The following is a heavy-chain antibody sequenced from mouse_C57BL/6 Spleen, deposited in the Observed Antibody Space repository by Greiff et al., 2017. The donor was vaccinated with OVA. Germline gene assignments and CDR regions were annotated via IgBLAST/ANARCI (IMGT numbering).Heavy chain of an antibody. CDR2: IHPSDSDT. CDR1: GYTFTSYW. CDR3: SKDWYFDV. Sequence: QVQLQQPGAELVRPGSSVKLSCKASGYTFTSYWMHWVKQRPIQGLEWIGNIHPSDSDTTYNQKFKDKATLTVDKSSSTAYMQLRRLPSEDAAVYYCSKDWYFDVWGTGTTVTVSS. V-gene: IGHV1-52*01. J-gene: IGHJ1*03.